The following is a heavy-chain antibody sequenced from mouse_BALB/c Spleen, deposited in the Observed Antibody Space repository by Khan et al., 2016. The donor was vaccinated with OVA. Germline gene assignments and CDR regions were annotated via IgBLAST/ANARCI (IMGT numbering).Heavy chain of an antibody. Sequence: QVQLKQSGPGLVQPSQSLSITCTVSGFSLTSYGVHWVRQSPGKGLEWLGAIWSGGSTDYNAAFISRLSISKDNSKSQVFFKMNSLQANDTAIYYCARIFIGTTDYAMDYWGQGTSVTVSS. D-gene: IGHD2-14*01. CDR3: ARIFIGTTDYAMDY. V-gene: IGHV2-2*02. CDR2: IWSGGST. J-gene: IGHJ4*01. CDR1: GFSLTSYG.